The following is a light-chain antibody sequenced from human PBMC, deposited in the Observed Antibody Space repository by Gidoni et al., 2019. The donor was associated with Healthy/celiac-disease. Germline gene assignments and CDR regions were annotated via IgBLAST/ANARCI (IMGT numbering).Light chain of an antibody. CDR2: GNS. CDR1: SSNNGAGYD. CDR3: QSYDSSLSVHVV. V-gene: IGLV1-40*01. J-gene: IGLJ2*01. Sequence: QSVLTHPPSVSGAPGQMVTISCTGSSSNNGAGYDVHWYQQLPGTAPKLLIYGNSNRPSGVPDRFSGSKSGTSASLAITGLQAEDEADYYCQSYDSSLSVHVVFGGETKLTVL.